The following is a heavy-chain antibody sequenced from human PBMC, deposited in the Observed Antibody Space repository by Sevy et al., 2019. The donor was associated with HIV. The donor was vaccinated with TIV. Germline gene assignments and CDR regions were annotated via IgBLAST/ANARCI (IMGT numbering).Heavy chain of an antibody. D-gene: IGHD6-13*01. CDR3: ARESIAAAGDFDY. Sequence: SETLSLTCSVSGGSISNYYWSWIRRPPGKGLEWIGYIYYSGSTNYNPSLKSQVTISVDTSKNQFSLKLSSVTAADTAVYYCARESIAAAGDFDYWGQGTLVTVSS. CDR1: GGSISNYY. CDR2: IYYSGST. J-gene: IGHJ4*02. V-gene: IGHV4-59*01.